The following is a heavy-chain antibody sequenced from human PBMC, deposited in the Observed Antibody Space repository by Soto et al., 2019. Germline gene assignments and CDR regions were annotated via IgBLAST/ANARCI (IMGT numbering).Heavy chain of an antibody. CDR1: GGTFSSYA. J-gene: IGHJ4*02. V-gene: IGHV1-69*13. CDR2: IIPIFGTA. CDR3: ARDHAGLTTVPHYFDY. Sequence: SVKVSCKASGGTFSSYAISWVRQAPGQGLEWMGGIIPIFGTANYAQKFQGRVTITADESTSTAYMELSSLRSEDTAVYYCARDHAGLTTVPHYFDYWGQGTLVTVSS. D-gene: IGHD4-4*01.